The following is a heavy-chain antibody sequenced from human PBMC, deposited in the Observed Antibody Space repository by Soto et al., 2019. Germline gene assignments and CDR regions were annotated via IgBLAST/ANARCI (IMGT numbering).Heavy chain of an antibody. J-gene: IGHJ1*01. V-gene: IGHV4-34*01. Sequence: SETLSLTCAVYGGSFSGYYWSWIRQPPGKGLEWNGEINHSGSTNYNPSLKSRVTISVDTSKNQFSLKLSSVTAADTAVYYCAADSESITIFGVVSSGYFQHWGQGTLVTVSS. CDR3: AADSESITIFGVVSSGYFQH. CDR2: INHSGST. D-gene: IGHD3-3*01. CDR1: GGSFSGYY.